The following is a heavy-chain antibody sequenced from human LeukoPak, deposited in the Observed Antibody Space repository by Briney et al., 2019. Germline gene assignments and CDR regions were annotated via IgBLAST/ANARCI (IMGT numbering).Heavy chain of an antibody. J-gene: IGHJ5*02. V-gene: IGHV3-43*02. CDR1: GFTFDDYA. D-gene: IGHD2-8*01. Sequence: PGGSLRLSCAASGFTFDDYAMHWVRHAPGKGLEWVSLISGDGGSTYYADSVKGRFTISRDNSENSLYLQMNSLRTEDTALHYCAKDIMAANWYDPWGQGTLVTVSS. CDR3: AKDIMAANWYDP. CDR2: ISGDGGST.